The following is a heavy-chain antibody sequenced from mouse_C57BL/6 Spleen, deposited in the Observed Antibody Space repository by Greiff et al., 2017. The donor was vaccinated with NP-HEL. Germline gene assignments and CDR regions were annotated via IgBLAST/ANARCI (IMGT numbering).Heavy chain of an antibody. CDR1: GYTFTSYW. V-gene: IGHV1-69*01. J-gene: IGHJ3*01. Sequence: VQLQQPGAELVMPGASVKLSCKASGYTFTSYWMHWVKQRPGQGLEWIGEIDPSDSYTNYNQKFKGKSTLTVDKSSSTAYMQLSSLTSEDSAVYYCAIYDYDGGFAYWGQGTLVTVSA. CDR3: AIYDYDGGFAY. D-gene: IGHD2-4*01. CDR2: IDPSDSYT.